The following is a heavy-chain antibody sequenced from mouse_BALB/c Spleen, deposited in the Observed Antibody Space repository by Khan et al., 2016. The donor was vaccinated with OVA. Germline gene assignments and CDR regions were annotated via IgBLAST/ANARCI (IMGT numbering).Heavy chain of an antibody. Sequence: QVQLKQSGAELVRPGVSVKISRKGSGYTFTDFTLHWVKQSHAMSLEWIGVISTYYGDATYNQRFKDKATMTVDKSSSTAYMELARLTSENSAIYYCTRGGGGNRFAYWGQGTLVTVSA. J-gene: IGHJ3*01. CDR1: GYTFTDFT. CDR3: TRGGGGNRFAY. CDR2: ISTYYGDA. V-gene: IGHV1S137*01.